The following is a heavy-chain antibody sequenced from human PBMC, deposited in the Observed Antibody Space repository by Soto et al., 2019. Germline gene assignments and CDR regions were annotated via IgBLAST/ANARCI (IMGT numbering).Heavy chain of an antibody. D-gene: IGHD6-19*01. CDR3: VRGREQWLVDAFDI. CDR2: IKHGGGT. Sequence: QVQLQQWGAGLLKSSETLSLTCAVYGGSLSGYYWSWIRQPPGKGLEWIGEIKHGGGTNFNPSLKSRVTMSVDTSKKQFSLKVSSVTAADTAVYYCVRGREQWLVDAFDIWGQGTTVTVSS. CDR1: GGSLSGYY. V-gene: IGHV4-34*01. J-gene: IGHJ3*02.